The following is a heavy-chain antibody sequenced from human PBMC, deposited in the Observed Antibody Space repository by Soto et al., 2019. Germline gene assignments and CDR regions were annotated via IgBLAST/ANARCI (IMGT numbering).Heavy chain of an antibody. J-gene: IGHJ5*02. CDR3: ARVGPWFPYYYDSSHYTGDNWYDP. D-gene: IGHD3-22*01. V-gene: IGHV4-38-2*01. CDR2: IYHGGST. Sequence: LPLTCAVSGYSISSGYYWGWLRQPPGKGLEWIGSIYHGGSTYYNPSLNSRVTLSIDMTNNHVSLILNSVTAADTAVYYWARVGPWFPYYYDSSHYTGDNWYDPWGQGTLVTVSS. CDR1: GYSISSGYY.